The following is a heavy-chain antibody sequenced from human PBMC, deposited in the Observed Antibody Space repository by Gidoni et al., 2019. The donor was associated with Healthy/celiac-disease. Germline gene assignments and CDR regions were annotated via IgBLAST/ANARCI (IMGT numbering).Heavy chain of an antibody. J-gene: IGHJ6*03. CDR2: ISGSGGST. CDR1: GFTFSSYA. V-gene: IGHV3-23*01. Sequence: EVQLLESGGGLVQPGGSLRLYCAASGFTFSSYAMSWVRQAPGKGLAWVSAISGSGGSTYYADSVKGRFTISRDNSKNTLYLQMNSLRAEDTAVYYCAKDSDITIFGVVDMDVWGKGTTVTVSS. D-gene: IGHD3-3*01. CDR3: AKDSDITIFGVVDMDV.